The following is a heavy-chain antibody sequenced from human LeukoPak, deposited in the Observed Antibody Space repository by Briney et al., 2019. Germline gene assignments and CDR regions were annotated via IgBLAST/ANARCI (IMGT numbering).Heavy chain of an antibody. V-gene: IGHV3-23*01. CDR3: AKGGHDDWGES. D-gene: IGHD7-27*01. CDR1: GFRFSNYA. Sequence: PGGSLRLSCAASGFRFSNYAMSWVRQAPGKGLEWVSAISGDGYHAYYIDSVKGRFTTSRDNSKDTLFLQMNSLRGEDAAIYYCAKGGHDDWGESGGQGTLVTVSS. J-gene: IGHJ4*02. CDR2: ISGDGYHA.